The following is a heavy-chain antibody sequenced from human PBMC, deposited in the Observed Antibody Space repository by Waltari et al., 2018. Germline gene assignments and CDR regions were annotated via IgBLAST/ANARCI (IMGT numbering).Heavy chain of an antibody. CDR3: AAYLPDWGRGRDY. CDR2: IYHSGST. CDR1: GHSISSTYY. Sequence: QVQLQESGPGLVKPSETLSLTCAVSGHSISSTYYWGWIRQSPGKGLEWIVNIYHSGSTYYNPSLKSRVTISLDTSKNRFSLNLRSVTAADTAVYYCAAYLPDWGRGRDYWGQGTLVTVSS. D-gene: IGHD7-27*01. V-gene: IGHV4-38-2*01. J-gene: IGHJ4*02.